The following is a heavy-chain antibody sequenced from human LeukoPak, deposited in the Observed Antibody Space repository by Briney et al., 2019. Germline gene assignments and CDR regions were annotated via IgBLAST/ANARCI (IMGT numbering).Heavy chain of an antibody. CDR1: GFTFSSSW. J-gene: IGHJ5*02. CDR2: INSDGSST. Sequence: GGSLRLSCAASGFTFSSSWMHWVRQAPGKGLVWVSRINSDGSSTTYADSVKGRFTISRDNAKNTLYLQMNSLRAEDTAVYCCARVQYYGSGSYYNWFDPWGQGTLVTVSS. CDR3: ARVQYYGSGSYYNWFDP. V-gene: IGHV3-74*01. D-gene: IGHD3-10*01.